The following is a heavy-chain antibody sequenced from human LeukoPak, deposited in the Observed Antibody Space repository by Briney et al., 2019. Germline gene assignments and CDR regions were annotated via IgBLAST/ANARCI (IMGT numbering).Heavy chain of an antibody. Sequence: PSETLSLTCTVSGGSISSYYWSWIRQPAGKGLEWIGRIYTSGSTNYNPSLKSRVTISRDTSKNQFSLRLTSVTAADTAVYYCAKLEGSGWYFFDNWGQGTLVTVSS. J-gene: IGHJ4*02. CDR1: GGSISSYY. CDR3: AKLEGSGWYFFDN. D-gene: IGHD6-19*01. CDR2: IYTSGST. V-gene: IGHV4-4*07.